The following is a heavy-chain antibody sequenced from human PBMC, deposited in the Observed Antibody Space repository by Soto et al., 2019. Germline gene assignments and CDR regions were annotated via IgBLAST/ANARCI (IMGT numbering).Heavy chain of an antibody. CDR2: INAPSTST. D-gene: IGHD2-21*02. J-gene: IGHJ4*02. CDR1: GFNFSDYD. CDR3: TRDPEGDLDFDY. Sequence: EVHLVESGGGLVQPGGSLRLSCAASGFNFSDYDLTWVRQAPGKGLEWVSHINAPSTSTLYADSVRGRFTISRDNAKNSVYLQMSSLSDEDTAVYYCTRDPEGDLDFDYWGQGTLVTVSS. V-gene: IGHV3-48*02.